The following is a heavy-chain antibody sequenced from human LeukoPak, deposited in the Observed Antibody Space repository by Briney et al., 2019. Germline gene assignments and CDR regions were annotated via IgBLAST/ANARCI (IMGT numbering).Heavy chain of an antibody. V-gene: IGHV1-18*01. CDR1: GYTFTSYG. CDR2: ISAYNGNT. Sequence: ASVKVSCKASGYTFTSYGISWVRQAPGQGLEWMGWISAYNGNTNYAQKLRGRVTMTTDTSTSTAYMELRSLRSDDTAVYYCARDGIVVVPAAIYYYYYGMDVWGQGTTVTVSS. J-gene: IGHJ6*02. CDR3: ARDGIVVVPAAIYYYYYGMDV. D-gene: IGHD2-2*02.